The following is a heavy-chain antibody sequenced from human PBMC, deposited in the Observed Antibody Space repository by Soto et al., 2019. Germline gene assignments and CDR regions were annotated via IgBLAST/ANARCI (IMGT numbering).Heavy chain of an antibody. CDR1: GFSFSTYG. V-gene: IGHV3-23*01. J-gene: IGHJ5*02. D-gene: IGHD1-1*01. Sequence: EMQLLESGGGLVQPGGSLRLSCVVSGFSFSTYGVTWVRQAPGKGLEWVCGVSGGSGATHYTDSVKGRFTISGEDSKNTVYLQMHSLRGEDTAVYYCTRWNGYGDLWGQGTLVTVSS. CDR3: TRWNGYGDL. CDR2: VSGGSGAT.